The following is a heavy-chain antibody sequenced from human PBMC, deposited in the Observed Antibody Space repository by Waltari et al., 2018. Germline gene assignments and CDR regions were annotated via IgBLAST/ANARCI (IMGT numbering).Heavy chain of an antibody. V-gene: IGHV1-69*13. Sequence: QVQLVQSGAEVKKPGSSVKVSCKASGGTFSSYAISWVRQAPGQGLEWMGGIIPSFGTANYAQKFQGRVTSTADESTSTAYMELSSLRSEDTAVYYCARAQGVVTMVQGRYVPFDYWGQGTLVTVSS. D-gene: IGHD3-10*01. CDR1: GGTFSSYA. CDR2: IIPSFGTA. J-gene: IGHJ4*02. CDR3: ARAQGVVTMVQGRYVPFDY.